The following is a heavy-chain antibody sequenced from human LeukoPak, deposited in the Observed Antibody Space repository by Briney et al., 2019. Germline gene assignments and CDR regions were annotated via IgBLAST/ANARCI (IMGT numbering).Heavy chain of an antibody. J-gene: IGHJ4*02. CDR3: AKDSYDSSGSRYDY. CDR1: GLTFSSYA. D-gene: IGHD3-22*01. V-gene: IGHV3-23*01. Sequence: PGGSLRLSCSASGLTFSSYAMSWVRQAPGVGLEWVSAISGGGGSTWYAYSVKGRFTISRDNSKNTLYMQMNSLRAEDTAVYYCAKDSYDSSGSRYDYWGQGTLVTVSS. CDR2: ISGGGGST.